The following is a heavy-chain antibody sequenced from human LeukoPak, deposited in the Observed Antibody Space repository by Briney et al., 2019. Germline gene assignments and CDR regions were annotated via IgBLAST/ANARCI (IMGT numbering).Heavy chain of an antibody. CDR1: GFTVSRKY. CDR2: IYRGGVT. V-gene: IGHV3-53*01. Sequence: WGSLRLSCAASGFTVSRKYMSWVRQAPGKGLEWVSVIYRGGVTNYADSVKGRFTISSDNSKNTLYLQMNSLRAEDTAVYYCVSGEDVWGKGTTVTVSS. J-gene: IGHJ6*04. CDR3: VSGEDV. D-gene: IGHD7-27*01.